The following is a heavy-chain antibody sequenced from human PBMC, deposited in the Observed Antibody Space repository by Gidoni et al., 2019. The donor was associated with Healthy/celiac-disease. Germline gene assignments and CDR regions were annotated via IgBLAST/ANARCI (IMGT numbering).Heavy chain of an antibody. V-gene: IGHV3-21*01. CDR3: ASVSRVGALDNFDY. J-gene: IGHJ4*02. CDR2: IISSSSYI. D-gene: IGHD1-26*01. Sequence: EVQLVESGGGLVKPGGSLRLSVAASGFTFSRDSMNWVRQAPGKGLEWVSSIISSSSYIYYADSVKGRFTISRDNAKNSLYLQMNSLRAEDTAVYYCASVSRVGALDNFDYWGQGTLVTVSS. CDR1: GFTFSRDS.